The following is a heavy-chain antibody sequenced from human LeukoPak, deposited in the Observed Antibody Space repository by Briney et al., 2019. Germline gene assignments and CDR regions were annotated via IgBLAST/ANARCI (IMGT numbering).Heavy chain of an antibody. CDR3: ARASPASYYGAFDI. CDR2: IYSGGST. V-gene: IGHV3-66*01. CDR1: GFTVSSNY. J-gene: IGHJ3*02. D-gene: IGHD1-26*01. Sequence: PGGSLRLSCAASGFTVSSNYMSWVRQAPGKGLEWVSVIYSGGSTYYADSVKGRFTISRDNSKNTLYLQMNSLRAEDTAVYYCARASPASYYGAFDIWGQGTMVTVSS.